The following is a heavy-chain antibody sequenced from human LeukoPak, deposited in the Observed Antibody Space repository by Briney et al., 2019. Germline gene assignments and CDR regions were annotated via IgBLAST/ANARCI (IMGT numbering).Heavy chain of an antibody. CDR2: IRQDGSEK. CDR3: AKYCGGDCYGMDV. D-gene: IGHD2-21*01. J-gene: IGHJ6*02. Sequence: PGRSLRLSCAASGFTFGSFAMHWVRQAPGKGLEWVANIRQDGSEKDYVDSVKGRFTISRDNAKNSLYLQMNSLRAEDTAVYYCAKYCGGDCYGMDVWGQGTTVTVSS. CDR1: GFTFGSFA. V-gene: IGHV3-7*01.